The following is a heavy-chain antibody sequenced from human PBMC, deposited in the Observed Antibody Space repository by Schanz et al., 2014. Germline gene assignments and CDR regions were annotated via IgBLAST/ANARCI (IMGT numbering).Heavy chain of an antibody. D-gene: IGHD2-15*01. Sequence: EVQLVESGGGLVQPGGSLRLSCAASGFTVSSNYMSWVRQAPGKGLEWVSRISGDGTTTSYADSVKGRFTISRDNAKNSLYLQMNSLRAEDTAVYYCARDKGGLIPFDYWGQGTLVAVSS. J-gene: IGHJ4*02. CDR1: GFTVSSNY. CDR2: ISGDGTTT. V-gene: IGHV3-66*01. CDR3: ARDKGGLIPFDY.